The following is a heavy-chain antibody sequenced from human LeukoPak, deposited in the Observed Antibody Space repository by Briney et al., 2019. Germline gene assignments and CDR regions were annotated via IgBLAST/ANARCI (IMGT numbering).Heavy chain of an antibody. Sequence: ASVKVSCRASGGTFSSYAISWVRQAPGQGLEWMGGIIPIFGTANYAQKFQGRVTITTDESTSTAYMELSSLRSEDTAVYYCASCSYYYYYYMDVWGKGTTVTVSS. V-gene: IGHV1-69*05. J-gene: IGHJ6*03. CDR3: ASCSYYYYYYMDV. CDR2: IIPIFGTA. CDR1: GGTFSSYA. D-gene: IGHD2-15*01.